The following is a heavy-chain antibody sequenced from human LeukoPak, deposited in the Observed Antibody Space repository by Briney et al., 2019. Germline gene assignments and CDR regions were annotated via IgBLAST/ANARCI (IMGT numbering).Heavy chain of an antibody. V-gene: IGHV3-7*01. D-gene: IGHD2-21*02. CDR2: INYDGSEI. J-gene: IGHJ4*02. CDR3: GKSEVTIPDSY. Sequence: GGSLRLSCAASGFVFTDYWMSWVRQAPGKGLEWVANINYDGSEIYYLDSVKGRFTISRDNAKDSLFLQMNSLRVEDTAVYYCGKSEVTIPDSYWGQGTLVTVSS. CDR1: GFVFTDYW.